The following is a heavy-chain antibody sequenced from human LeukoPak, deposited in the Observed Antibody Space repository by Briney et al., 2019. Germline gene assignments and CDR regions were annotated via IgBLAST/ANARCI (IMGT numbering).Heavy chain of an antibody. V-gene: IGHV3-21*01. D-gene: IGHD3-10*01. J-gene: IGHJ4*02. CDR1: GFTFSSYS. Sequence: PGGSLRLSCAASGFTFSSYSMNWVRQAPGKGLEWVSSISSSSSYIYYADSVKGRFTISRDNAKNSLYLQMNSLRAEDTAVYYCARDGFGESSNDYWGQGTLVTVSS. CDR3: ARDGFGESSNDY. CDR2: ISSSSSYI.